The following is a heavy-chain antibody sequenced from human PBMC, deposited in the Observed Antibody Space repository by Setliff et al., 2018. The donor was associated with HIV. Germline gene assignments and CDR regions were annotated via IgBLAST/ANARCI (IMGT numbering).Heavy chain of an antibody. CDR2: IYHSGST. D-gene: IGHD3-10*01. J-gene: IGHJ5*02. V-gene: IGHV4-38-2*02. Sequence: SETLSLTCNVSGDSISNHYWNWIRQPPGKGLEWIGSIYHSGSTYYNPSLKSRVTISVDRSKNQFSLKLSSVTAADTAVYYCARSTYYYGSGKGSGWFDPWGQGTLVTVSS. CDR1: GDSISNHY. CDR3: ARSTYYYGSGKGSGWFDP.